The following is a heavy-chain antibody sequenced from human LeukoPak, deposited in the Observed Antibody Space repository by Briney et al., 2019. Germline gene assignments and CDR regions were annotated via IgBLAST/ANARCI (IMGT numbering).Heavy chain of an antibody. Sequence: SETLSLTCAVSGGSISSSNWWSWFRQPPGKWLEWIGEIYHSGSTNYNPSLKSRVTISVDKSKNQFSLKLSSVTAADTAVYYCARSVEGYCRGGSCYYYSYYMDVWGKGTTVTVSS. CDR1: GGSISSSNW. V-gene: IGHV4-4*02. CDR2: IYHSGST. D-gene: IGHD2-15*01. J-gene: IGHJ6*03. CDR3: ARSVEGYCRGGSCYYYSYYMDV.